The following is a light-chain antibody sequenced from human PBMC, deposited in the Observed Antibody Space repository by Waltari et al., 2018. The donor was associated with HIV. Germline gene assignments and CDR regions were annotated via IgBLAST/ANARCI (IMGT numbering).Light chain of an antibody. Sequence: SYVLPQPPSVSVAPGPTARVSCWGNNVGSKTVHWYQQKPGQAPVLVVSDDSDRPSGIPERFSGSNSGNTATLAITRVEAGDEADYFCQVWHENPHHAVFGGGTKLTVL. V-gene: IGLV3-21*02. CDR2: DDS. J-gene: IGLJ3*02. CDR3: QVWHENPHHAV. CDR1: NVGSKT.